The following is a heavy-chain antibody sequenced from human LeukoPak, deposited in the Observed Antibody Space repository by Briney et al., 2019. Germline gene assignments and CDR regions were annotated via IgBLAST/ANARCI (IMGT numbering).Heavy chain of an antibody. D-gene: IGHD3-22*01. J-gene: IGHJ4*02. CDR2: VYTSGST. CDR1: GGSISSDNYS. V-gene: IGHV4-61*02. CDR3: ARAFGSGYYFDY. Sequence: PSETLSLTCTVSGGSISSDNYSWSWLRQPAGKGLEWIGRVYTSGSTNYNPSLKSRVTISVDTSKNQFSLKLSSVTAADTAVYYCARAFGSGYYFDYWGQGTLVTVSS.